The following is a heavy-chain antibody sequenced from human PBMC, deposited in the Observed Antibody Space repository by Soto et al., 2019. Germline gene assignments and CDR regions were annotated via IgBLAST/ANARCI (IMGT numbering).Heavy chain of an antibody. Sequence: EVQLVQSGAEVKQPGESLKISCKASGYNFANNWIAWVRQMPGKGLEWMGIIYPDDSDTRYSPSFQGQVTISADKSISTAYLQWSGLKASDTAMYDCAGRFDGSGGYPFQHWGQGTLVTVSS. CDR2: IYPDDSDT. J-gene: IGHJ1*01. D-gene: IGHD3-10*01. CDR1: GYNFANNW. V-gene: IGHV5-51*03. CDR3: AGRFDGSGGYPFQH.